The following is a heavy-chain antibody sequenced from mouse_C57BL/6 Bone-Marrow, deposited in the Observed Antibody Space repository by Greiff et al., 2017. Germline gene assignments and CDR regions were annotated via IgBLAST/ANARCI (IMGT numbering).Heavy chain of an antibody. CDR3: ARWDYYGSSYAWFAY. J-gene: IGHJ3*01. CDR2: IYPRSGNT. CDR1: GYTFTSYG. V-gene: IGHV1-81*01. D-gene: IGHD1-1*01. Sequence: QVQLQQSGAELARPGASVTLSCKASGYTFTSYGISWVKQRTGQGLEWIGEIYPRSGNTYYNEKFKGKATLTSDKSSSTAYMELRNLTSEDSAVYFCARWDYYGSSYAWFAYWGQGTLVTVSA.